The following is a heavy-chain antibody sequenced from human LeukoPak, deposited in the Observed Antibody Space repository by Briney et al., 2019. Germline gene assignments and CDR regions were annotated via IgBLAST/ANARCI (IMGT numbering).Heavy chain of an antibody. CDR3: AKGTLPVIAAGGLFDY. D-gene: IGHD6-13*01. Sequence: GGSLRLSCAASGFTFSSYGMHWVRQAPGKGLEWVSFIRYDGSDKYYVDSVRGRFTISRDNSKNTLYLQMNSLRAEDTAVYYCAKGTLPVIAAGGLFDYWGQGTLVTVAS. J-gene: IGHJ4*02. CDR1: GFTFSSYG. CDR2: IRYDGSDK. V-gene: IGHV3-30*02.